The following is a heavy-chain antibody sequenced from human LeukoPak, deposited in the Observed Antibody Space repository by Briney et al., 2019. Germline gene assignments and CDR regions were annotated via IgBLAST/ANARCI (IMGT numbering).Heavy chain of an antibody. D-gene: IGHD4-17*01. V-gene: IGHV4-39*01. J-gene: IGHJ4*02. CDR2: IYYSGST. CDR1: SGSISSSSYY. CDR3: ARHDYGDFYFDY. Sequence: SETLSLTCTVSSGSISSSSYYWCWIHHRPGKGLEWIGNIYYSGSTYYNLSLKSRVTISVDTSKNQFSLKLSSVTAADTAVYFCARHDYGDFYFDYWGQGTLVTVSS.